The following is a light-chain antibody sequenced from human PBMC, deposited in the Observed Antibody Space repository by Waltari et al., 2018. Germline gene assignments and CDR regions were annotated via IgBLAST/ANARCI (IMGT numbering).Light chain of an antibody. CDR3: QQYHSDLRS. J-gene: IGKJ4*01. CDR2: KSS. V-gene: IGKV1-5*03. CDR1: QRIDSG. Sequence: DIQMTQSPSTLSASVGDRVTMTCRASQRIDSGLAWYQQKPGKAPRVIIYKSSSLENVVPSRFSGSGFGTEFTLTIDNLQPDDFATYYCQQYHSDLRSFGGGTRVEIK.